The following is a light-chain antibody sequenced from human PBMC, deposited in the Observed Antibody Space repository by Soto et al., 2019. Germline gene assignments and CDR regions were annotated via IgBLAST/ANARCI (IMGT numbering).Light chain of an antibody. CDR2: DAS. Sequence: EIVLTQSPGTLSLSPGERATLSCRASQSVSTNFLAWYQQKPGQAPRLLISDASTRATGIPARFSGSGSGTEFTPTISSLQSEDFALYYCHQYNSWPPGTFGQGAKVDIK. CDR1: QSVSTN. CDR3: HQYNSWPPGT. J-gene: IGKJ2*01. V-gene: IGKV3-15*01.